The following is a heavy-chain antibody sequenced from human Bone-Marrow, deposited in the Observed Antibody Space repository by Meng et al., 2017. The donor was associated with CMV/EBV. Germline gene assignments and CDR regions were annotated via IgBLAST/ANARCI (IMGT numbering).Heavy chain of an antibody. CDR2: INPSGGST. V-gene: IGHV1-46*01. CDR1: GYTFTSYY. Sequence: ASVKVSCKASGYTFTSYYMHWVRQAPGQGLEWMGIINPSGGSTSYAQKFQGRVAITADKSTSTAYMELRSLRSEDTAVYYRARSIGGLYYGMDVWGQGTTVTVSS. CDR3: ARSIGGLYYGMDV. J-gene: IGHJ6*02.